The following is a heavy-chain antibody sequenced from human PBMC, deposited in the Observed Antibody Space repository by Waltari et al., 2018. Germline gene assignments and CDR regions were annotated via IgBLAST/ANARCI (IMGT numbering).Heavy chain of an antibody. D-gene: IGHD3-16*01. Sequence: EVQLVESGGGLVKPGGSLRLSCEASGFTFSGYRMNWVGQAPGKGLGGVSSISGGSRFIYYADSVNGRFTISSDDAKNSLYLQMNSLRVEDTAVYYCARDRRGYFDYWGPGTLVSVSS. V-gene: IGHV3-21*01. CDR2: ISGGSRFI. J-gene: IGHJ4*02. CDR1: GFTFSGYR. CDR3: ARDRRGYFDY.